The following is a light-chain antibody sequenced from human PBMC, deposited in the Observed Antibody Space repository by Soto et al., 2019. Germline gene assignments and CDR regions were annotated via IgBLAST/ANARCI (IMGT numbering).Light chain of an antibody. J-gene: IGKJ3*01. CDR1: QSVLYSSNNKNY. Sequence: DIVMTQSPDSLAVSLGERATINCKSSQSVLYSSNNKNYLAWYQQKPGQPPKLLIYWASTRESGVPDRFSGSGSGTDFPLTISSLQAEDVAVYYCQQNYSTRSTFGPGTKVDIK. V-gene: IGKV4-1*01. CDR2: WAS. CDR3: QQNYSTRST.